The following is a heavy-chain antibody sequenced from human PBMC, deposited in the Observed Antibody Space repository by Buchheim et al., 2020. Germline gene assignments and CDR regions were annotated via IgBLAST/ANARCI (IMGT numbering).Heavy chain of an antibody. CDR1: GVSISSSNL. Sequence: QVQLQESGPGLVEPSGTLSLTCAVSGVSISSSNLWSWVRQPPGEGLEGIGEMHHGGTTNYNPSLESRVTISVDKSKNHFSLKLTSVTAADTAVYYCVRYPYGIIPPGIDYWGQGTL. D-gene: IGHD1-1*01. J-gene: IGHJ4*02. CDR3: VRYPYGIIPPGIDY. V-gene: IGHV4-4*02. CDR2: MHHGGTT.